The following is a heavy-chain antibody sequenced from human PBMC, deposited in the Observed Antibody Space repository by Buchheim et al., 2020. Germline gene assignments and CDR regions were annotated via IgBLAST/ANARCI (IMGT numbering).Heavy chain of an antibody. CDR3: ASLTRSSWSFDY. D-gene: IGHD6-13*01. Sequence: QVQLRQWGAGLLKPSETLSLTCAVYGGSFSGYYWSWIRQAPGKGLEWIGEINQSGSTNYNPSLKSRVTISVDTSKNQFSLKVSSVTAADTAVYYCASLTRSSWSFDYWGQGTL. CDR1: GGSFSGYY. CDR2: INQSGST. V-gene: IGHV4-34*01. J-gene: IGHJ4*02.